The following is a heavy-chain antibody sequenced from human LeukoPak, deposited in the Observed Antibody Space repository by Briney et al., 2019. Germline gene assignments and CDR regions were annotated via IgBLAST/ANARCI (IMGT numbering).Heavy chain of an antibody. D-gene: IGHD3-3*01. V-gene: IGHV3-30*02. CDR3: AKDKSYSELYHFDY. J-gene: IGHJ4*02. Sequence: GGSLRLSCAASGFTVSSNYMNWVRQAPGKGLEWVAFIRFDGTVAEYGDSVKGRFTISRDNSQNILFLQMNSLRPEDTAVYYCAKDKSYSELYHFDYWGQGALVTVSS. CDR2: IRFDGTVA. CDR1: GFTVSSNY.